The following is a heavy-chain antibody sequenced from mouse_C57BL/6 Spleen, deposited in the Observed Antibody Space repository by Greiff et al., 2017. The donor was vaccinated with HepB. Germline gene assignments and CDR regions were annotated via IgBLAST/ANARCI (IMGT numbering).Heavy chain of an antibody. J-gene: IGHJ3*01. CDR2: IYPRSGNT. CDR3: ARSDSNYFAY. V-gene: IGHV1-81*01. D-gene: IGHD2-5*01. Sequence: QVHVKQSGAELARPGASVKLSCKASGYTFTSYGISWVKQRTGQGLEWIGEIYPRSGNTYYNEKFKGKATLTADKSSSTAYMELRSLTSEDSAVYFCARSDSNYFAYWGQGTLVTVSA. CDR1: GYTFTSYG.